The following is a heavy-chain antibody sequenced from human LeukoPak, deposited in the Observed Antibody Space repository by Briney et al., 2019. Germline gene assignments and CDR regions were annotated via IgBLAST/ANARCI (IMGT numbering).Heavy chain of an antibody. D-gene: IGHD1-26*01. CDR1: GFTFSGYA. Sequence: GGSLRLSCAASGFTFSGYAMSWVRQAPGKGLEWVSALSGSGGDTFYADSVKGRFTISRDNPRNTLYLQMNSLRAEDTAVYYCVGVSGNYFADPFDFWGQGTLVTVSS. J-gene: IGHJ4*02. CDR2: LSGSGGDT. CDR3: VGVSGNYFADPFDF. V-gene: IGHV3-23*01.